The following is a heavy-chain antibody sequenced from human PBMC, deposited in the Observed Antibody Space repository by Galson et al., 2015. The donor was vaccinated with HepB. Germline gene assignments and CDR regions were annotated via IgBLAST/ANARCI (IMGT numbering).Heavy chain of an antibody. Sequence: QSGAEVKKPGESLKIACKGSGSTFSTYWIAWARQMPGKGLEWMGLIYPGDSDTRYSPSFRGQVTMSADKSINTAYLEWNNLKASDTATYYCARRTTMIRGPSAYGMDVWGQGTTVTVSS. V-gene: IGHV5-51*01. J-gene: IGHJ6*02. D-gene: IGHD3-10*01. CDR3: ARRTTMIRGPSAYGMDV. CDR2: IYPGDSDT. CDR1: GSTFSTYW.